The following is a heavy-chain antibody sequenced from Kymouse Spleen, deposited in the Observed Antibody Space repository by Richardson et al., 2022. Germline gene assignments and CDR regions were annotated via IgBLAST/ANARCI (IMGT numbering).Heavy chain of an antibody. CDR3: ARDRYNWNDNYYYGMDV. V-gene: IGHV3-48*02. Sequence: EVQLVESGGGLVQPGGSLRLSCAASGFTFSSYSMNWVRQAPGKGLEWVSYISSSSSTIYYADSVKGRFTISRDNAKNSLYLQMNSLRDEDTAVYYCARDRYNWNDNYYYGMDVWGQGTTVTVSS. D-gene: IGHD1-20*01. CDR2: ISSSSSTI. CDR1: GFTFSSYS. J-gene: IGHJ6*02.